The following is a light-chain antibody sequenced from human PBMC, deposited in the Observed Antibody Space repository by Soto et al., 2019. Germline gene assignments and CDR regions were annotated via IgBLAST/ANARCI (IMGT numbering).Light chain of an antibody. CDR2: RNN. J-gene: IGLJ7*01. V-gene: IGLV1-47*01. CDR1: SSNIGSNY. CDR3: AAWGGSPSGVV. Sequence: QSVLTQPPSASGTPGQRVTISCSGSSSNIGSNYVYWYQQLPGTAPKLLIYRNNQRPSGVPDRFSGSKSGTSASLDISGLRSEDEADYYCAAWGGSPSGVVFGGGIQLTVL.